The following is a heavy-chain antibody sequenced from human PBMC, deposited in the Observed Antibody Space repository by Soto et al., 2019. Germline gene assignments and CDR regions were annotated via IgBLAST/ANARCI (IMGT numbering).Heavy chain of an antibody. J-gene: IGHJ6*02. CDR2: IIPIFGTA. V-gene: IGHV1-69*01. D-gene: IGHD3-22*01. CDR1: GGTFSSYA. CDR3: ASRPYYSDSSGYPAYYYYYGMGV. Sequence: QVQLVQSGAEVKKPGSSVKVSCRASGGTFSSYAISWVRQAPGQGLEWMGGIIPIFGTANYAQKFQGRVTITADESTSTADMELSSRRSEDTAVYYCASRPYYSDSSGYPAYYYYYGMGVWGQGSTVTVSS.